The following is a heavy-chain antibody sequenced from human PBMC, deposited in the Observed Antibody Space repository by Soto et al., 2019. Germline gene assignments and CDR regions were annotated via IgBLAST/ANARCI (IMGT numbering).Heavy chain of an antibody. CDR1: GGSISDYY. V-gene: IGHV4-59*01. J-gene: IGHJ4*02. Sequence: SETLSLTCTVSGGSISDYYWSWIRQTPGKGLEWIGYVHYSGSTTYHPSLNTRVTILVDKSKNQFSLKLYSVTAADTAVYFCAREVRDSGSFYFDYWGQRALVTVSP. CDR3: AREVRDSGSFYFDY. D-gene: IGHD6-13*01. CDR2: VHYSGST.